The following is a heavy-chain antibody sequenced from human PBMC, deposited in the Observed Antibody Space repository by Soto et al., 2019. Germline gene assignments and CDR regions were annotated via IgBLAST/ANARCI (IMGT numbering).Heavy chain of an antibody. CDR2: IKQDGSEK. J-gene: IGHJ6*03. CDR1: GFTFSSYW. CDR3: AREGPADCTNGVCYRYYYYMDV. V-gene: IGHV3-7*01. D-gene: IGHD2-8*01. Sequence: GGSLRLSCAASGFTFSSYWMSWVLQAPWKGLEWVANIKQDGSEKYYVDSVKGRFTISRDNAKNSLYLQMNSLRAEDTAVYYCAREGPADCTNGVCYRYYYYMDVWGKGTTVTVSS.